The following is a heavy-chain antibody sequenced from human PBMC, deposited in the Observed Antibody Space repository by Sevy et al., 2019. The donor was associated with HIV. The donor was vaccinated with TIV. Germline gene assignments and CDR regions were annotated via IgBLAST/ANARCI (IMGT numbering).Heavy chain of an antibody. D-gene: IGHD3-22*01. CDR1: GFTFSIYA. J-gene: IGHJ4*02. CDR3: AKDLYYDTSLFDY. V-gene: IGHV3-23*01. CDR2: ISGSYNST. Sequence: GGSLRLSCAASGFTFSIYAMSWVRQAPGKGLEWVSGISGSYNSTYYAHSVKGRFTISRDNSKNKLYLQMNSLRAEDTAVYYCAKDLYYDTSLFDYWGQGTLVTVSS.